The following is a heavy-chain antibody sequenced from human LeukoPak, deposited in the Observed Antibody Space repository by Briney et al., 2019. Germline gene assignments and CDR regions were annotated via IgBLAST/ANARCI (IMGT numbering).Heavy chain of an antibody. CDR2: IYYSGST. V-gene: IGHV4-39*01. Sequence: TETLSLTCTVSGGSISSSSYYWGWIRQPPGKGLEWIGSIYYSGSTYYNPSLKSRVTISVDTSKNQSSLKLSSVTAADTAVYYCARSSGWSRYFDYWGQGTLVTVSS. CDR3: ARSSGWSRYFDY. D-gene: IGHD6-19*01. CDR1: GGSISSSSYY. J-gene: IGHJ4*02.